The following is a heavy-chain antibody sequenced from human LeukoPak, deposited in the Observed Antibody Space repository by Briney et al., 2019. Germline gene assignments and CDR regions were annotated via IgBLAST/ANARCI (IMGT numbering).Heavy chain of an antibody. V-gene: IGHV1-69*01. Sequence: SVKVSCKASGGTFSSYAISWVRQAPGQGLEWMGGIIPIFGTANYAQKFQGRVTITADESTSTAYMELSSLRSEDTAVYYCARGPYCSGGSCYSRYYYGMDVWGKGTTVTVSS. J-gene: IGHJ6*04. CDR1: GGTFSSYA. CDR3: ARGPYCSGGSCYSRYYYGMDV. D-gene: IGHD2-15*01. CDR2: IIPIFGTA.